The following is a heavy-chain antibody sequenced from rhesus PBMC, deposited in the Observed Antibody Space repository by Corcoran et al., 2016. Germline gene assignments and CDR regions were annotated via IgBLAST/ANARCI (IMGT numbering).Heavy chain of an antibody. CDR1: GYTFTDYY. J-gene: IGHJ4*01. Sequence: EVQLVQSGAEVKKPGASVKLSCKAAGYTFTDYYLHWVRQAPGNGREGMGRVDPEDGEATHTQKCQDRGTINADTSTDTAYMELSSLRTEDTAVDDCATWDDGSGISCSGFDYWGQGVLVTVSS. CDR3: ATWDDGSGISCSGFDY. D-gene: IGHD2-27*01. V-gene: IGHV1-111*02. CDR2: VDPEDGEA.